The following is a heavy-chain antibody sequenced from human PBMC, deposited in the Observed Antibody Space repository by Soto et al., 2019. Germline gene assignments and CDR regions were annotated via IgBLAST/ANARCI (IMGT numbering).Heavy chain of an antibody. CDR1: GFTFCSYS. Sequence: GGSLRLSCAASGFTFCSYSMNWVRQAPGKGLEWVSSISSSSSYIYYADSVKGRFTISRDNAKNSLYLQMNSLRAEDTAVYYCAREDYYDSSGYWDAFDIWGQGTMVTVSS. J-gene: IGHJ3*02. V-gene: IGHV3-21*01. CDR3: AREDYYDSSGYWDAFDI. D-gene: IGHD3-22*01. CDR2: ISSSSSYI.